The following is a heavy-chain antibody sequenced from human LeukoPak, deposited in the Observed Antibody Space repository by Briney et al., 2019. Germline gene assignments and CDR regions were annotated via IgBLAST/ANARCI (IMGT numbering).Heavy chain of an antibody. V-gene: IGHV3-9*01. CDR3: ARGGYYFGSGDGFDI. J-gene: IGHJ3*02. Sequence: GGSLRLSCAASGFTFDDYAMNWVRQAPGKGLEWVSGISWNSGSIGYADSVKGRFTISRENAKNSLYLQMNSLRAEDTAVYYCARGGYYFGSGDGFDIWGQGTMVTVSS. CDR2: ISWNSGSI. D-gene: IGHD3-10*01. CDR1: GFTFDDYA.